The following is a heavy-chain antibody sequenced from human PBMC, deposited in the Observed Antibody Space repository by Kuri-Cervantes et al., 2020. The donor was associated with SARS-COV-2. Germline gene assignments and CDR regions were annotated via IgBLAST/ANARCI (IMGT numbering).Heavy chain of an antibody. V-gene: IGHV3-30*02. CDR3: ANSFYDTSSVPRLDY. J-gene: IGHJ4*02. CDR2: IRYDGSNK. CDR1: GFTFSYYY. Sequence: GESLKISCAASGFTFSYYYMSGVRQAPGKGLEWVAFIRYDGSNKYYADSVKGRFTISRDNSKNTLYLQMNSLGVEDTAVCYCANSFYDTSSVPRLDYWGQGTLVTVSS. D-gene: IGHD2/OR15-2a*01.